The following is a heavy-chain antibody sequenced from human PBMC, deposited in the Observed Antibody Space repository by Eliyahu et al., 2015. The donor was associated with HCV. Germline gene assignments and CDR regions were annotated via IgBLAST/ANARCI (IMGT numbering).Heavy chain of an antibody. Sequence: EVQLVESGGGLVQPGGSLRLSCAASGFTFXSYWMSWVRQAPGKGLEWVANIKQDGSEKYYVDSVKGRFTISRDNAKNSLYLQMNSLRAEDTAVYYCARDVLAVAGWGLFDYWGQGTLVTVSS. V-gene: IGHV3-7*03. CDR2: IKQDGSEK. CDR1: GFTFXSYW. J-gene: IGHJ4*02. D-gene: IGHD6-19*01. CDR3: ARDVLAVAGWGLFDY.